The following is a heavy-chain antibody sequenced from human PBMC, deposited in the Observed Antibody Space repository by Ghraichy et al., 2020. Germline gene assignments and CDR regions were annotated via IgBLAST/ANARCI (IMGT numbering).Heavy chain of an antibody. CDR2: ISGSGGST. CDR1: GFTFSSYA. Sequence: GSLRLSCAASGFTFSSYAMSWVRQAPGKGLEWVSAISGSGGSTYYADSVKGRFTISRDNSKNTLYLQMNSLRAEDTAVYYCANQYFDWLLPPYYYYGMDVWGQGTTVTVSS. J-gene: IGHJ6*02. V-gene: IGHV3-23*01. D-gene: IGHD3-9*01. CDR3: ANQYFDWLLPPYYYYGMDV.